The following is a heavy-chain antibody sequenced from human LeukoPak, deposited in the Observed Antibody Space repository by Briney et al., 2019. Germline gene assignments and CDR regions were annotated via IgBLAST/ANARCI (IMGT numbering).Heavy chain of an antibody. J-gene: IGHJ4*02. CDR1: GYTLSSYG. D-gene: IGHD3-3*01. Sequence: GRSLRLSCAASGYTLSSYGMHWVRQAPGKGLEWVAVIWFDGTNKYYRDSVNGRFTISRDNSKNTLYLQMNSLRAEDTAVYYCARVGYDLWTGYRIDYWGQGTLVTVSS. CDR2: IWFDGTNK. CDR3: ARVGYDLWTGYRIDY. V-gene: IGHV3-33*01.